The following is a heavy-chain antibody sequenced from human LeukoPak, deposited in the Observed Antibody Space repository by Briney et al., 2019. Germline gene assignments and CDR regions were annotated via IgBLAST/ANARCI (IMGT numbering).Heavy chain of an antibody. Sequence: GESLKISCQASGYTFAKYWIGWVRQMPGKGLEWMGIIYPGDSDTRYSPSFQGQVTISADKSIRIAYLQWSSLKASDTAMYYCARSQGYCSGDSCLQWDWFDPWGQGTLVTVSS. CDR3: ARSQGYCSGDSCLQWDWFDP. CDR1: GYTFAKYW. CDR2: IYPGDSDT. V-gene: IGHV5-51*01. J-gene: IGHJ5*02. D-gene: IGHD2-15*01.